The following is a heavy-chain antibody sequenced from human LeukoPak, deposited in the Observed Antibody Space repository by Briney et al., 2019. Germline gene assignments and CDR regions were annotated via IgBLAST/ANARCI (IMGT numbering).Heavy chain of an antibody. J-gene: IGHJ5*02. CDR1: GYTFTDYY. CDR2: INPNSGGT. V-gene: IGHV1-2*02. Sequence: ASVKVSCKASGYTFTDYYMHWVRQAPGQGLEWMGWINPNSGGTSYAQKFQGRVTMTRDTSISTAYMELSTLRSDDTAMYYCSRDYGDYLNWFDPWGQGTLVTVSS. D-gene: IGHD4-17*01. CDR3: SRDYGDYLNWFDP.